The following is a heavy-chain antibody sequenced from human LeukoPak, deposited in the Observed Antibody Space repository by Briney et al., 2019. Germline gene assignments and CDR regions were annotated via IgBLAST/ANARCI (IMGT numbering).Heavy chain of an antibody. CDR2: IYHSGST. D-gene: IGHD6-13*01. CDR3: ASPGIAAAGEYFQH. J-gene: IGHJ1*01. Sequence: SETLSLTCTVSGYSISSGYYWGWIRQPPGKGLEWIGSIYHSGSTYYNPSLKSRVTISVDTSKNQFSLKLSSVTAADTAVYYCASPGIAAAGEYFQHWGQGTLVTVSS. CDR1: GYSISSGYY. V-gene: IGHV4-38-2*02.